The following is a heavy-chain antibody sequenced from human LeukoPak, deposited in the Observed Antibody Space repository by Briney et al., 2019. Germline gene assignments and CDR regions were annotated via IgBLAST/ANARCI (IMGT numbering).Heavy chain of an antibody. CDR2: ISYDGSNK. D-gene: IGHD6-19*01. CDR3: AKDRGIAVAWAQGY. V-gene: IGHV3-30*18. CDR1: GFTFRNYG. J-gene: IGHJ4*02. Sequence: GRSLRLSCAASGFTFRNYGMHWVRQAPGKGLEWVAVISYDGSNKYYADSVKGRFTISRDNSKNTLYLQMNSLRAEDTAVYYCAKDRGIAVAWAQGYWGQGTLVTVSS.